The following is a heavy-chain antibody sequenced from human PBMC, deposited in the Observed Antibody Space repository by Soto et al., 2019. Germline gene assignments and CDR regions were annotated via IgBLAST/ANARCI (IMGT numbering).Heavy chain of an antibody. CDR1: GFTFSDYY. CDR2: ISSSSSYT. CDR3: ARDHISGTTDGPFFDY. J-gene: IGHJ4*02. Sequence: QVQLVESGGGLVKPGGSLRLSCAASGFTFSDYYMSWIRQAPGKGLEWVSYISSSSSYTNYADSVKGRFTISRDNAKNSMYLQMNRLRAEDTAVYYCARDHISGTTDGPFFDYWGQGTLVTVSS. V-gene: IGHV3-11*06. D-gene: IGHD1-7*01.